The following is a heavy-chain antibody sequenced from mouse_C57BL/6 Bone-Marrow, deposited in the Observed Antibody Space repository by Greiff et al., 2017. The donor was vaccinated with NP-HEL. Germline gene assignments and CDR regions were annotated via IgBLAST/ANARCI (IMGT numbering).Heavy chain of an antibody. Sequence: VKLMESGAELVKPGASVKISCKASGYAFSSYWMNWVKQRPGKGLEWIGQIYPGDGDTNYNGQFKGKATLTADKSSSTAYMQLSSLTSEDSAVYFCSYYYGSSYLYWYFDVWGTGTTVTVSS. CDR3: SYYYGSSYLYWYFDV. CDR2: IYPGDGDT. V-gene: IGHV1-80*01. CDR1: GYAFSSYW. J-gene: IGHJ1*03. D-gene: IGHD1-1*01.